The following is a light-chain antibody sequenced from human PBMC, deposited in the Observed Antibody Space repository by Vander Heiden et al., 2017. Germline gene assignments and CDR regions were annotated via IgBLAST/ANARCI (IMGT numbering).Light chain of an antibody. Sequence: SYDLTQPPSVSVSPGQTATITCSGHKLGDKYTSWYQQKPGQSPLLVIYQDNTRPAGIPDRSSASSSGTTATLTVSETQPLDAAYYFCQAWDSNTAVFGGGTKLTVL. CDR3: QAWDSNTAV. J-gene: IGLJ2*01. CDR2: QDN. CDR1: KLGDKY. V-gene: IGLV3-1*01.